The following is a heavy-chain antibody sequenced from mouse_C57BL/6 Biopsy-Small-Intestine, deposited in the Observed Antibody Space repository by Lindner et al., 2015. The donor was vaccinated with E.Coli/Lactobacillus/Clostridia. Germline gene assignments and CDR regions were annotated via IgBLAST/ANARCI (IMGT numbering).Heavy chain of an antibody. CDR3: ARGYSGRYYYAMDY. J-gene: IGHJ4*01. V-gene: IGHV1-80*01. CDR2: IYPGDGDT. Sequence: VQLQESGAELVKPGASVKISCKASGYAFSSYWMNWVKQRPGKGLEWIGQIYPGDGDTNYNGKFKGKATLTADKSSSTAYMQLSSLTSEDSAVYFCARGYSGRYYYAMDYWGQGTSVTVSS. CDR1: GYAFSSYW. D-gene: IGHD1-1*01.